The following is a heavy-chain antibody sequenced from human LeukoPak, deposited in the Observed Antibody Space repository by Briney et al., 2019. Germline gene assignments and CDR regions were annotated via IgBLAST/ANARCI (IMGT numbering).Heavy chain of an antibody. J-gene: IGHJ4*02. Sequence: GGSLRLSCAASGFTFSSYWMHWVRQAPGKGLVWVSAINDGGSTTAYADSVKGRFTISRDNAKNTLYLQMNSLRAEDTAVYYCARRAPTRYFDYWGQGTLVTVSS. V-gene: IGHV3-74*01. CDR2: INDGGSTT. D-gene: IGHD5-24*01. CDR3: ARRAPTRYFDY. CDR1: GFTFSSYW.